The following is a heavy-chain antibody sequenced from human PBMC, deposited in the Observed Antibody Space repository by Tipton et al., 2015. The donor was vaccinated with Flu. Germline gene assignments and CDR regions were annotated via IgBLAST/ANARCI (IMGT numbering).Heavy chain of an antibody. V-gene: IGHV4-4*07. Sequence: TLSLTCTVSGGSLSNYFWSWIRQPAGKGLEWIGRIYPSGNTNYNPSLQSRVTMSVDTSRNQFSLSLTSVTAADAAIYYCARSGSYHHYYFDLWGHGTLVSVSS. J-gene: IGHJ2*01. D-gene: IGHD1-26*01. CDR2: IYPSGNT. CDR3: ARSGSYHHYYFDL. CDR1: GGSLSNYF.